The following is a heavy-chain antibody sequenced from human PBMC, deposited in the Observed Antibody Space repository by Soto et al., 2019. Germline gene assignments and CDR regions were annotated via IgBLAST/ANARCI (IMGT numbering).Heavy chain of an antibody. Sequence: SETLSLTCTVSGGSISSYYWSWIRQPPGKGLEWIGYIYYSGSTNYNPSLKSRVTISVDTSKNQFSLKLSSVTAADTAVYYCARINDYYDSSGYYPSFDYWGQGTLVTVS. V-gene: IGHV4-59*08. J-gene: IGHJ4*02. D-gene: IGHD3-22*01. CDR2: IYYSGST. CDR1: GGSISSYY. CDR3: ARINDYYDSSGYYPSFDY.